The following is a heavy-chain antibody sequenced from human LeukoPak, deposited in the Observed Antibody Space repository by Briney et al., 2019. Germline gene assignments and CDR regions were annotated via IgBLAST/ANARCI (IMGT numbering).Heavy chain of an antibody. CDR3: ARGGGSSQIYYYYYYYMDV. Sequence: GGSLRLSCAASGFTFSSYGMSWVRQAPGKGLEWVSAISGSGGSTYYADSVKGRFTISRDNSKNTLYLQMNSLRAEDTAVYYCARGGGSSQIYYYYYYYMDVWGKGTTVTVSS. J-gene: IGHJ6*03. CDR1: GFTFSSYG. CDR2: ISGSGGST. V-gene: IGHV3-23*01. D-gene: IGHD6-13*01.